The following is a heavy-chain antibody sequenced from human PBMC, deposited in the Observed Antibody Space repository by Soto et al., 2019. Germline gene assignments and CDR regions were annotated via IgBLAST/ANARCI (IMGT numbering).Heavy chain of an antibody. CDR3: AREGSWGGGMDV. CDR2: IYYSGST. D-gene: IGHD3-10*01. CDR1: GGSISSYY. Sequence: QVQLQESGPGLVKPSETLSLTCTVSGGSISSYYWRWIRQPPGKGLEWIGYIYYSGSTNYNPSLKSRVTISVDTSKNQFSLKLSSVTAADTAVYYCAREGSWGGGMDVWGQGTTVTVSS. V-gene: IGHV4-59*01. J-gene: IGHJ6*02.